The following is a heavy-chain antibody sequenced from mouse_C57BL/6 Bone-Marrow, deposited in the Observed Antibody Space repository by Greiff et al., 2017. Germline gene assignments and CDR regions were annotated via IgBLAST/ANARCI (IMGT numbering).Heavy chain of an antibody. J-gene: IGHJ1*03. CDR3: ASNYYDV. CDR1: GFSLTSYG. V-gene: IGHV2-2*01. CDR2: IWSGGST. Sequence: VKLLESGPGLVQPSQSLSITCTVSGFSLTSYGVHWVRQSPGKGLEWLGVIWSGGSTDYNAAFISRLSISKDNSKSQVFFTMNSLQADDTAIYYCASNYYDVWGTGTTVTVSS.